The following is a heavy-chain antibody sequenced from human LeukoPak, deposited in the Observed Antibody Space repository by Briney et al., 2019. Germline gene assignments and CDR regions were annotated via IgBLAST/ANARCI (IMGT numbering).Heavy chain of an antibody. CDR1: GYTFTSYD. CDR2: MNPNSGNT. D-gene: IGHD3-3*01. J-gene: IGHJ5*02. CDR3: ARGVGLYDFWSGYYRGHWFDP. V-gene: IGHV1-8*01. Sequence: GASVKVSCKASGYTFTSYDINWVRQATGQGLEWMGWMNPNSGNTGYAQKFQGRVTMTRNTSISTAYMELSSLRSEDTAVYYCARGVGLYDFWSGYYRGHWFDPWGQGTPVTVSS.